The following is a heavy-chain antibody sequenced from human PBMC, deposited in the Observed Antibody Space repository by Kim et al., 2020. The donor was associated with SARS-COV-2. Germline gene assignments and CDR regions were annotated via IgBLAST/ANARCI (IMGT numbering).Heavy chain of an antibody. V-gene: IGHV3-23*01. Sequence: GGSLRLSCAASGFTFSSYAMSWVRQAPGKGLEWVSTIHAGGLITSYADSVKGRFTVSRDDSKNTLYLQMNGLRVEDTAEYHCAKPRITAAGLKDGADSWGQGTLVTVSS. CDR3: AKPRITAAGLKDGADS. CDR2: IHAGGLIT. J-gene: IGHJ4*02. D-gene: IGHD6-13*01. CDR1: GFTFSSYA.